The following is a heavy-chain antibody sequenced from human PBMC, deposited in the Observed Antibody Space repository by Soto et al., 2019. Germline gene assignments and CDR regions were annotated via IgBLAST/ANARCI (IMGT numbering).Heavy chain of an antibody. CDR1: GFTFSSYA. CDR3: ASLYYYDSSGYFGGHYYYGMDV. D-gene: IGHD3-22*01. Sequence: EVQLLESGGGLVQPGGSLRLSCAASGFTFSSYAMSWVRQAPGKGLEWVSAISGSGGYIYYADSVRGRFTISRDNAQNSLFLHMNSLRAEDTAVYYCASLYYYDSSGYFGGHYYYGMDVWGQGTTVTVSS. J-gene: IGHJ6*02. CDR2: ISGSGGYI. V-gene: IGHV3-23*01.